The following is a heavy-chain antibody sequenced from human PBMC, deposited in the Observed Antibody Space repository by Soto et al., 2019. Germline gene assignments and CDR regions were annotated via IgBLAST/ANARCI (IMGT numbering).Heavy chain of an antibody. CDR1: VYTYNSYD. CDR3: ARADIVVANS. CDR2: MNPNSGNT. V-gene: IGHV1-8*01. J-gene: IGHJ4*02. Sequence: GASVKVCCKDSVYTYNSYDINWVRQATGQGLEWMGWMNPNSGNTGYAQKFQGRVTMTRNTSISTAYMELSSLRSEDTAVYYCARADIVVANSWGQGTLVTVSS. D-gene: IGHD2-2*01.